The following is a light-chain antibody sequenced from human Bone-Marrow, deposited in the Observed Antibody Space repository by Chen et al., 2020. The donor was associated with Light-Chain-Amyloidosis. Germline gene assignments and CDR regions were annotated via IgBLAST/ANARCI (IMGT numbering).Light chain of an antibody. J-gene: IGKJ1*01. Sequence: DIVMTQSPDSLAVSLGERATINCKSSQSVLYNSNNKNCVAWYQQKPGQPPKLLIYWASTRESGVPDRFSGSGYGTDFTLTISRLQAEDVAVYYCQQYYSTPLTFGQGTKVEIK. CDR2: WAS. V-gene: IGKV4-1*01. CDR1: QSVLYNSNNKNC. CDR3: QQYYSTPLT.